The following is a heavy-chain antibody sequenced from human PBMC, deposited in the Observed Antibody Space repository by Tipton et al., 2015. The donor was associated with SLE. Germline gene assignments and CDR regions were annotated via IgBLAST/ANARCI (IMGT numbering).Heavy chain of an antibody. V-gene: IGHV4-59*11. CDR3: ARGGGWDLLTPLGYFDF. CDR1: GGSISSHY. D-gene: IGHD1-26*01. Sequence: LRLSCTVSGGSISSHYWSWIRQPPGKGLEWIGFIYYTGSTNYNPPLKSRVTISVDTSKNQFSLKLSSVTAADTAVYYCARGGGWDLLTPLGYFDFWGQGTLVTVST. J-gene: IGHJ4*02. CDR2: IYYTGST.